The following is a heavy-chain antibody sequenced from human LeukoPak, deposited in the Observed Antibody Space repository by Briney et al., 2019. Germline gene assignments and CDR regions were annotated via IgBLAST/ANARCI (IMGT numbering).Heavy chain of an antibody. D-gene: IGHD3-10*02. CDR3: AELGITMIGGV. CDR2: ISSSGSTI. CDR1: GFTFSSYE. J-gene: IGHJ6*04. Sequence: GGSLRLSCAPSGFTFSSYEMNWVRQAPGKGLEWVSYISSSGSTIYYADSVKGRFTISRHNAKNSLYLQMNSLRAEDTAVYYCAELGITMIGGVWGKGTTVTISS. V-gene: IGHV3-48*03.